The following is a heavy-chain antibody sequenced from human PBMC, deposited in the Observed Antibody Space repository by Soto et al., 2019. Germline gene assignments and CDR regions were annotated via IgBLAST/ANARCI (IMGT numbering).Heavy chain of an antibody. J-gene: IGHJ6*02. CDR1: GDSISSSNW. D-gene: IGHD6-19*01. CDR2: IYHSGST. CDR3: ARKTVAVAHRGDYYYGMDV. V-gene: IGHV4-4*02. Sequence: PSETLSLTCAVSGDSISSSNWWSWVRQPPGKGLEWIGEIYHSGSTSHNPSLKSRVTISVDKSKNQFSLKLSSVTAADTAVYYCARKTVAVAHRGDYYYGMDVWGHGTTVTVSS.